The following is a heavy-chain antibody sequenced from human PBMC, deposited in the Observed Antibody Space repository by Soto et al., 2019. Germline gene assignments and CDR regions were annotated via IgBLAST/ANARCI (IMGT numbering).Heavy chain of an antibody. Sequence: PGGSLRLSCAASRFTFSSYAMCWVRQAPGKGLEWVSLISATGGGTYYADSVKGRFTISRDNSHNTLYLQVHSLTAEDTAVYYCAKDRRAGGNSAFYFDFWGQGAQVTVSS. CDR2: ISATGGGT. J-gene: IGHJ4*02. CDR1: RFTFSSYA. D-gene: IGHD3-16*01. V-gene: IGHV3-23*01. CDR3: AKDRRAGGNSAFYFDF.